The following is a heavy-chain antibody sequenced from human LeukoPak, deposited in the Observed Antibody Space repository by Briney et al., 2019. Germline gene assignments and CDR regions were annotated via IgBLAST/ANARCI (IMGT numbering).Heavy chain of an antibody. J-gene: IGHJ4*02. D-gene: IGHD6-13*01. Sequence: ASVKVSCTASGYIFTGYYMHGVRQAPGQGLEWMGWINPNSGDTNYAQKFQGRVTMTRDTSISTAYMELSRLRSDDTAVYYCARDLPYSSSWESNDYWGQGTLVTVSS. CDR3: ARDLPYSSSWESNDY. V-gene: IGHV1-2*02. CDR1: GYIFTGYY. CDR2: INPNSGDT.